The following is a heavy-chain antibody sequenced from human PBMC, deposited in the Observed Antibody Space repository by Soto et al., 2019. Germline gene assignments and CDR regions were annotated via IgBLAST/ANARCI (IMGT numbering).Heavy chain of an antibody. D-gene: IGHD4-17*01. V-gene: IGHV2-5*02. Sequence: QITLKESGPTLVKPTQTLTLTCTFSGFSLSTSGVGVGWIRQPPGKALEWLALIYWDDDKRYSPSLKSRLTITKDTSNNQVVLTMTNMDPVDTATYYCAHSGPDDYGDVLAFDIWGQGTMVTVSS. CDR3: AHSGPDDYGDVLAFDI. CDR1: GFSLSTSGVG. CDR2: IYWDDDK. J-gene: IGHJ3*02.